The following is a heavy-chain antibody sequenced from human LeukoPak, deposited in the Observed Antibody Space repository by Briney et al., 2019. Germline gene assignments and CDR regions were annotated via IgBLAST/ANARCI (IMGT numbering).Heavy chain of an antibody. CDR3: AKGYWSGYSFDNWFDP. J-gene: IGHJ5*02. CDR1: GFTFSSYG. V-gene: IGHV3-30*02. CDR2: IRYDGSNK. D-gene: IGHD3-3*01. Sequence: GGSLRLSCVASGFTFSSYGMHWVRQAPGKGLEWVAFIRYDGSNKYYADSVKGRFTISRDNSKNTLYLQMNSLRAEDTAVYYCAKGYWSGYSFDNWFDPWGQGTLVTVSS.